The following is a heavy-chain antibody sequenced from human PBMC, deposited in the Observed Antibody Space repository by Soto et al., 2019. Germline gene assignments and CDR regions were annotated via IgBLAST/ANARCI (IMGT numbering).Heavy chain of an antibody. Sequence: GSLSLSCAASGFPFTNYLMTWVRQAPGKGLEWVSSIDKSGGDTYYADSVKGRFTISRDNSKNTLYLQMNGLRAEDTALYYCAKDTYSRSWYFWGQGTLVTVSS. CDR2: IDKSGGDT. CDR1: GFPFTNYL. D-gene: IGHD2-2*01. V-gene: IGHV3-23*05. J-gene: IGHJ4*02. CDR3: AKDTYSRSWYF.